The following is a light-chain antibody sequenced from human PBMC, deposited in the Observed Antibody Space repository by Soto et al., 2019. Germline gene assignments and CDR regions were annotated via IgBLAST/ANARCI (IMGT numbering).Light chain of an antibody. J-gene: IGKJ1*01. CDR2: AAS. CDR3: EPSYRTRR. CDR1: QGISNY. Sequence: EIQMNISPSSLSATERDRVTITCRASQGISNYLAWYQQKPGKVPKLLIYAASTLQSGVPSRFSGSGSGTDFTLTISSLQPEDFATYSCEPSYRTRRFGEVTKVDIK. V-gene: IGKV1-27*01.